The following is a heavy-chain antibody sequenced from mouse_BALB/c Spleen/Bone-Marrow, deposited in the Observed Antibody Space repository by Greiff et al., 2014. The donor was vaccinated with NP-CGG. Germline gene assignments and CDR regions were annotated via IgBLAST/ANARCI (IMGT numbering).Heavy chain of an antibody. CDR3: APLTGTFDY. J-gene: IGHJ2*01. D-gene: IGHD4-1*01. Sequence: EVQLQQSGAELVMPGASVKLSCTVSGFNIKDTYMHWVKQRPQQGLDWIGRIDPASDYSQYDPKFQGKATITADTSSNTAYLQLSSLTSEDTAVYFCAPLTGTFDYWGQGTTLTVSS. CDR1: GFNIKDTY. V-gene: IGHV14-3*02. CDR2: IDPASDYS.